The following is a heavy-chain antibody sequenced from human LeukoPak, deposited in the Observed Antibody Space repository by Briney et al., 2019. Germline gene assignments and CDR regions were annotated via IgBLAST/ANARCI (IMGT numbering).Heavy chain of an antibody. CDR1: GFTFSSYA. J-gene: IGHJ6*03. CDR2: ISGSGGNT. CDR3: AKRGFGELLSYYYYYIDV. Sequence: GGSLRLSCAASGFTFSSYAMSWVRQAPGKGLEWVSAISGSGGNTYYADSVKGRFTISRDNSKNTLYLQMNSLRAEDTAVYYCAKRGFGELLSYYYYYIDVWGKGTTVTVSS. V-gene: IGHV3-23*01. D-gene: IGHD3-10*01.